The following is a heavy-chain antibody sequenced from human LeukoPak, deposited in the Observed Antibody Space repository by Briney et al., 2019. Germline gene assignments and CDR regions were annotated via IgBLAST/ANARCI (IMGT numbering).Heavy chain of an antibody. CDR1: GFTFSDYY. J-gene: IGHJ4*02. D-gene: IGHD5-12*01. V-gene: IGHV3-11*06. CDR2: ISSSSSYT. Sequence: GGSLRLSCAASGFTFSDYYMSWLRQAPGKGLEWVSYISSSSSYTNYADSVKGRFTISRDNAKNSLYLQMNSLRAEDTAVYYCASGEDSGYDLGDYWGQGTLVTVSS. CDR3: ASGEDSGYDLGDY.